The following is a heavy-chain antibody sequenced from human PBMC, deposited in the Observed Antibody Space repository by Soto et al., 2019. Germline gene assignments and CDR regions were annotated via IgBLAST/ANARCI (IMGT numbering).Heavy chain of an antibody. CDR1: GFTFSSYA. CDR2: ISYDGNNK. J-gene: IGHJ4*02. D-gene: IGHD4-17*01. CDR3: AREFGITVTPSFDY. V-gene: IGHV3-30-3*01. Sequence: QVQLVESGGGVVQPGRSLRLSCAASGFTFSSYAMHWVRQPPGKGLEWVAVISYDGNNKYHADSVKGRFTISRDNSKKTLYLQLNSLRAEDTAVYYCAREFGITVTPSFDYWGQGTLVTVSS.